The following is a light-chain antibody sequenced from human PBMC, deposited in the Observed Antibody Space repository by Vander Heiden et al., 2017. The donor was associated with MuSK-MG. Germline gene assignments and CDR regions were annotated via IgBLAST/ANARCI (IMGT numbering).Light chain of an antibody. J-gene: IGKJ4*01. CDR1: QGISSY. Sequence: IHFTQSPSSLSASVGDRVSITCRASQGISSYLAWYQQKPGKAPKLLIYAASILQSGVPSRFSGSGSGTDFTLTISSLQPEDFATYYCQQPNSYPLTFGGGTKVEIK. CDR2: AAS. V-gene: IGKV1-9*01. CDR3: QQPNSYPLT.